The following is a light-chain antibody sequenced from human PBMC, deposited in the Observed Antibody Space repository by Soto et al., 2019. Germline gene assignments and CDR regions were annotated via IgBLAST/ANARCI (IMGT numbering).Light chain of an antibody. V-gene: IGKV3-15*01. CDR2: GAS. J-gene: IGKJ1*01. CDR1: QSVSSN. Sequence: EILMTQSPATLSVSRGEITTLXXRASQSVSSNLAWYQQKPGQAPXLLIYGASTRATGIPARFSGSGSGTEFTLTISSLQSEDFAVYYCQQYNNWPWTFGQGTKVDI. CDR3: QQYNNWPWT.